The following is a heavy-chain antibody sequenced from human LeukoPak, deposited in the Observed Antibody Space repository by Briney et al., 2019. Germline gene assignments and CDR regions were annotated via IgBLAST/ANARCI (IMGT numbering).Heavy chain of an antibody. V-gene: IGHV4-4*02. J-gene: IGHJ4*02. CDR3: AREGGFYRPLDY. CDR2: VHLDGRT. CDR1: GGSVTSTNW. D-gene: IGHD3-3*01. Sequence: SETLSLTCGVSGGSVTSTNWWTWVRQPPGKGLEWIGEVHLDGRTNYNPSLKSRLTMSVDLSENHISLKLSSVTAADTAVYYCAREGGFYRPLDYSGQGTLVTVSS.